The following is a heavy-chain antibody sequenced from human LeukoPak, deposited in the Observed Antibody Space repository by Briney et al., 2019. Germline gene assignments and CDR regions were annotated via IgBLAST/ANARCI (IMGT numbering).Heavy chain of an antibody. CDR2: ISSSGSTI. V-gene: IGHV3-48*03. CDR1: GFTFSSYE. Sequence: PGGSLRLSCAASGFTFSSYEMNWVRQAPGKGLEWVSYISSSGSTIYYADSVKGRFTISRDNAKNSLYLQMNSLRAEDTAVYYCARTALTGDLVGGAFDIWGQGTMVTVSS. CDR3: ARTALTGDLVGGAFDI. D-gene: IGHD7-27*01. J-gene: IGHJ3*02.